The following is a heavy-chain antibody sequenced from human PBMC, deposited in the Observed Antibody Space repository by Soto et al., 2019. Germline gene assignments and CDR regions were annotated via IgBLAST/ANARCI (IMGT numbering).Heavy chain of an antibody. J-gene: IGHJ4*02. CDR2: IWHTGRP. CDR1: GDSLTNNHW. CDR3: VRDSRTGVSSINCYMH. D-gene: IGHD2-15*01. Sequence: QPQLRESGPGLVQPSGTLSLTCDVSGDSLTNNHWWSWVRQAPGKGLEWIGDIWHTGRPNHNPSLTGRVAISLDTSNNQFSLKLSSVTAADTAVYYCVRDSRTGVSSINCYMHWGQGTLVTVSS. V-gene: IGHV4-4*02.